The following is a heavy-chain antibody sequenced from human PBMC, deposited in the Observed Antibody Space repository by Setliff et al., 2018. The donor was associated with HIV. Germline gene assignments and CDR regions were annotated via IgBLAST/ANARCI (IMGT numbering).Heavy chain of an antibody. V-gene: IGHV3-30*04. CDR3: ARVVPPHWIVRDTTHFDY. Sequence: GGSLRLSCAASGFTFSRYAIHWVRQAPGKGLEWVAVISDDGTNKYYADSVEGRFTISRDNAKNTLSLQMNSVSAEDTAVYHCARVVPPHWIVRDTTHFDYWGQGTLVTVSS. J-gene: IGHJ4*02. CDR2: ISDDGTNK. D-gene: IGHD1-26*01. CDR1: GFTFSRYA.